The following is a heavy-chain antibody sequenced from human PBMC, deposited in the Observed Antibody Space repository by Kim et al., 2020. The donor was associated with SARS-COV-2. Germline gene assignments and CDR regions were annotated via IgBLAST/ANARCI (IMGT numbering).Heavy chain of an antibody. Sequence: GGSLRLSCAASGFTFDDYSMAWVRQVPGKGLEWLSTISRKGDNVYYADSVKGRFTISRDNAKNSLYLQMNSLGVDDTALYYCAKGRSPNYGEIDYWGQGTLVTVSS. D-gene: IGHD4-17*01. CDR2: ISRKGDNV. CDR1: GFTFDDYS. J-gene: IGHJ4*02. V-gene: IGHV3-20*04. CDR3: AKGRSPNYGEIDY.